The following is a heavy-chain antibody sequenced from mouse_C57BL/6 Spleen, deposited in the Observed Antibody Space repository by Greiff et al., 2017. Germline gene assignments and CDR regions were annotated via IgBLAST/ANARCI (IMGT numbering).Heavy chain of an antibody. Sequence: VQLQQPGAELVMPGASVKLSCTASGFTFTSYWMHWVKQRPGQGLEWIGEIDPSDSYTNSKQKFKGKSTLTVDRSSISAYMQLSSLSSEVSAVYYCARWANYYGSSDVGYFDVWGTGTTVTVSS. D-gene: IGHD1-1*01. CDR1: GFTFTSYW. CDR2: IDPSDSYT. CDR3: ARWANYYGSSDVGYFDV. V-gene: IGHV1-69*01. J-gene: IGHJ1*03.